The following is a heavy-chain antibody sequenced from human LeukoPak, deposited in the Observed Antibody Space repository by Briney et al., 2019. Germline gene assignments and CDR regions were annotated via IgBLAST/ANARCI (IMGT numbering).Heavy chain of an antibody. Sequence: SETLSLTCTVSGGSISSYYWSWIRQPPGKGLEWIGEINHSGSTNCNPSLKSRVTISVDTSKNQFSLKLSSVTAADTAVYYCARQSALSKMDYWGQGTLVTVSS. D-gene: IGHD2/OR15-2a*01. CDR1: GGSISSYY. CDR2: INHSGST. CDR3: ARQSALSKMDY. J-gene: IGHJ4*02. V-gene: IGHV4-34*01.